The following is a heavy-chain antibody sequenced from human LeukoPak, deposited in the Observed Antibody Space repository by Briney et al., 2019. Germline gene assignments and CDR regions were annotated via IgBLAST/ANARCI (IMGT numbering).Heavy chain of an antibody. CDR1: GGSISSSSYY. Sequence: PSETLSLTCTVSGGSISSSSYYWGWIRQPPGKGLEWIGSIYYSGSTNYNPSLKSRVTISVDTSKNQFSLKLSSVTAADTAVYYCARADFWSGPVDYWGQGTLVTVSS. D-gene: IGHD3-3*01. J-gene: IGHJ4*02. CDR3: ARADFWSGPVDY. V-gene: IGHV4-39*07. CDR2: IYYSGST.